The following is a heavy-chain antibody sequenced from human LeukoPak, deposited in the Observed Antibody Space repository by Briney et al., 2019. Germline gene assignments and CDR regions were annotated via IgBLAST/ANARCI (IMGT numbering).Heavy chain of an antibody. CDR2: ISSSGSTI. V-gene: IGHV3-11*01. J-gene: IGHJ4*02. CDR1: GFTFSDYY. D-gene: IGHD3-10*01. Sequence: GGSLRLSCAASGFTFSDYYMSWIRQAPGKGLEWVSYISSSGSTIYYADSVKGRFTISRDNAKNSLYLQMNSLRAEDTAVYYCATPGVRGKNPLGYFDYWGQGTLVTVSS. CDR3: ATPGVRGKNPLGYFDY.